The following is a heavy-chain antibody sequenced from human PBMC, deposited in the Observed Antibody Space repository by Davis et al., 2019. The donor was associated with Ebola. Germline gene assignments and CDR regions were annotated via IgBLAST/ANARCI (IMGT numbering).Heavy chain of an antibody. V-gene: IGHV3-64*01. CDR3: ARVHAPAWFDP. D-gene: IGHD2-2*01. J-gene: IGHJ5*02. CDR1: VITFSSYA. CDR2: ISSNGGST. Sequence: GGSLRLSCADSVITFSSYAMHWVRQAPGKGLEYVSAISSNGGSTYYANSVKGRFTISRDNSKNTLYLQMGSLRAEDMAVYYCARVHAPAWFDPWGQGTLVTVSS.